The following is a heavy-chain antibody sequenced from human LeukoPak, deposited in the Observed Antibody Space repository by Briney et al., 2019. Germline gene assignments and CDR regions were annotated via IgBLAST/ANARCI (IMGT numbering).Heavy chain of an antibody. CDR3: ARDLRTYYYGSGPRGYYYYMTS. V-gene: IGHV4-38-2*02. CDR2: IYHSGST. Sequence: SETLSLTCTVSGYSISSGYYWGWIRQPPGKGLEWIGSIYHSGSTYYNPSLKSRVTISVDTSKNQFSLKLSSVTAADTAVYYCARDLRTYYYGSGPRGYYYYMTSGAKGPRSPSP. D-gene: IGHD3-10*01. CDR1: GYSISSGYY. J-gene: IGHJ6*03.